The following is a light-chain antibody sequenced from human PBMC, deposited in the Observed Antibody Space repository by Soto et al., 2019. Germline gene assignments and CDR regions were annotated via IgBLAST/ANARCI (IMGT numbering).Light chain of an antibody. CDR2: LNSDGSH. CDR1: RGHTTYA. CDR3: QTWGTGIHV. J-gene: IGLJ1*01. V-gene: IGLV4-69*01. Sequence: QSVLTQSPSASASLGASVKLTCTLSRGHTTYAIAWHQQQPEKGPRYLMRLNSDGSHTKGDGIPDRFSGSSSGAERYLTISSLQSEDEADYYCQTWGTGIHVFGAGTKLTVL.